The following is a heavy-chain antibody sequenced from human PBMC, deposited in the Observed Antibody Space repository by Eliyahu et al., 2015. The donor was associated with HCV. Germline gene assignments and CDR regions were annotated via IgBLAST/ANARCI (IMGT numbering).Heavy chain of an antibody. Sequence: EVQLVESGGGLVQPGGSLRLSCAASGFTFSSYWMTWVRQAPGKGLGWVANIKQDGSDKYYVDSVKGRFTISRDNGKNSLYLQMNSLRAEDTAVYYCARAYSGYPDLDYWGQGTLVTVSS. CDR1: GFTFSSYW. V-gene: IGHV3-7*03. J-gene: IGHJ4*02. CDR3: ARAYSGYPDLDY. CDR2: IKQDGSDK. D-gene: IGHD5-12*01.